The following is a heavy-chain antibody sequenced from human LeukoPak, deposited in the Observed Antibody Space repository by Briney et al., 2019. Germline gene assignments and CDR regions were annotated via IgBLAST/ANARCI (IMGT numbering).Heavy chain of an antibody. V-gene: IGHV4-34*01. Sequence: SETLSLTCAVYGGSFSGYYWSWIRQPPGKGLEWIGEINHSGSTNYNPSLKSRVTMSVDTSKNQFSLKLSSVTAADTAVYYCARDGIVVVPAAPIGNYGMDVWGQGTTVTVSS. CDR1: GGSFSGYY. D-gene: IGHD2-2*01. J-gene: IGHJ6*02. CDR2: INHSGST. CDR3: ARDGIVVVPAAPIGNYGMDV.